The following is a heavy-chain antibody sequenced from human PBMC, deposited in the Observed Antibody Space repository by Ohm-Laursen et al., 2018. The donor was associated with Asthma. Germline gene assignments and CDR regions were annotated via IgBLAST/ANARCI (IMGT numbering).Heavy chain of an antibody. CDR1: GGSISSGGYY. V-gene: IGHV4-31*03. J-gene: IGHJ4*02. D-gene: IGHD3-22*01. Sequence: TLSLTCTVSGGSISSGGYYWSWIRQHPGKGLEWIGYIYYSGSTYYNPSLKSRVTISVDTSKNQFSLNLTSVTAADTAVYYCARAPYYYDSSGYLLDYWDQGTLVTVSS. CDR3: ARAPYYYDSSGYLLDY. CDR2: IYYSGST.